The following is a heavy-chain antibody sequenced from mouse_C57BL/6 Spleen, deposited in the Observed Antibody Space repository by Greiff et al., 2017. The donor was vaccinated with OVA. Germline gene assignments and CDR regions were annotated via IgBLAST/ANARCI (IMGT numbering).Heavy chain of an antibody. CDR2: ISNGGGST. CDR1: GFTFSDYY. CDR3: ARRNYSNYGAMDY. D-gene: IGHD2-5*01. J-gene: IGHJ4*01. Sequence: EVQGVESGGGLVQPGGSLKLSCAASGFTFSDYYMYWVRQTPEKRLEWVAYISNGGGSTYYPDTVKGRFTISTDNAKNTLYLQMSRLKSEDTAMYYCARRNYSNYGAMDYWGQGTSVTVSS. V-gene: IGHV5-12*01.